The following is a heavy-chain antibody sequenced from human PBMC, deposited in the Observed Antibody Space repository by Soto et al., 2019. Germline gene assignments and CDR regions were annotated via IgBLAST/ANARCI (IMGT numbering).Heavy chain of an antibody. J-gene: IGHJ5*02. V-gene: IGHV1-3*01. Sequence: ASVKVSCKASGYTFTTYTMHWVRQAPGQRLEWMGWINAGNGNTKYSQKFQGRVTITRDTSASTAYMELSSLRAEDTAVYYCAKVSSSWYAGFYDLWGHGTPVTVSS. D-gene: IGHD6-13*01. CDR2: INAGNGNT. CDR3: AKVSSSWYAGFYDL. CDR1: GYTFTTYT.